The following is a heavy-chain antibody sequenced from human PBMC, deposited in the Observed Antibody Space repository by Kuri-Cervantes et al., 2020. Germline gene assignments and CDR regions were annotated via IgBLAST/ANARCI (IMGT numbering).Heavy chain of an antibody. CDR1: GYTFTGYY. J-gene: IGHJ6*02. CDR3: ARAIGMGTYYYYGMDV. D-gene: IGHD3-16*02. CDR2: TNPNSGGT. Sequence: ASVKVSCKASGYTFTGYYMHWVRQAPGQGLEWMGWTNPNSGGTNYAQKFQGRVTMTRDTSISTAYMELSSLRSEDTAVYYCARAIGMGTYYYYGMDVWGQGTTGTVSS. V-gene: IGHV1-2*02.